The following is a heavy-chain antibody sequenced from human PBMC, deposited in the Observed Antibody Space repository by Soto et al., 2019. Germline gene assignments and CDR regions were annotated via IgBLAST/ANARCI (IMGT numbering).Heavy chain of an antibody. V-gene: IGHV1-69*13. J-gene: IGHJ6*02. CDR1: GGTFRNYG. Sequence: SVKVSCKASGGTFRNYGIGWVRQAPGQGLEWMGGIIPVFGTTNYAQKFQGRVTITADESTSTAYIEVSSLRSEDTAMFYCGRYCSGGSCHTLDYYGMDVWGQGTTVTVS. CDR2: IIPVFGTT. CDR3: GRYCSGGSCHTLDYYGMDV. D-gene: IGHD2-15*01.